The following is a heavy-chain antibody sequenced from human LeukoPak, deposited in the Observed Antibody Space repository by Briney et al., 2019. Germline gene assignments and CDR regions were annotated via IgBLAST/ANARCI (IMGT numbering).Heavy chain of an antibody. CDR3: ARRGYSSSSWDYYYYYMDV. CDR2: ITTSGGNT. V-gene: IGHV3-23*01. J-gene: IGHJ6*03. Sequence: PGGSLRLSCAASGFTFTSYAMSWVRQAPGKGLEWVSAITTSGGNTDIADSVKGRFTISRDNSKNTLYLQMNSLRAEDTAVYYCARRGYSSSSWDYYYYYMDVWGKGTTVTVSS. CDR1: GFTFTSYA. D-gene: IGHD6-6*01.